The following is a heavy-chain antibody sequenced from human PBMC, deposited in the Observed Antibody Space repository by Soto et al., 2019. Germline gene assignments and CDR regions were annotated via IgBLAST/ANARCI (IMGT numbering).Heavy chain of an antibody. J-gene: IGHJ4*02. D-gene: IGHD2-15*01. CDR1: GFTFSSYA. CDR2: ISYDGSNK. Sequence: QVQLVESGGGVVQPGRSLRLSCAASGFTFSSYAMHWVRQAPGKGLEWVAVISYDGSNKYYADSVKGRFTISRDNSKNTLYLRMNSLRAEDTAVYYCASLLGYCSGGSCYGWGQGTLVTVSS. CDR3: ASLLGYCSGGSCYG. V-gene: IGHV3-30-3*01.